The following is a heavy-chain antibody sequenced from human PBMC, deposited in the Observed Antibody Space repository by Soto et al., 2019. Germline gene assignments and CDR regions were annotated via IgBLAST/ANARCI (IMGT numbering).Heavy chain of an antibody. CDR1: GGSISSYY. D-gene: IGHD3-10*01. CDR2: IYYSGST. Sequence: PSETLSLTCTVSGGSISSYYWSWIRQPPGKGLEWIGYIYYSGSTNYNPSLKSRVTISVDTSKNQFSLKLSSVTAADTAVYYCATRITMVRGAYGPRGCWFDPWGQGTLVTVSS. J-gene: IGHJ5*02. V-gene: IGHV4-59*12. CDR3: ATRITMVRGAYGPRGCWFDP.